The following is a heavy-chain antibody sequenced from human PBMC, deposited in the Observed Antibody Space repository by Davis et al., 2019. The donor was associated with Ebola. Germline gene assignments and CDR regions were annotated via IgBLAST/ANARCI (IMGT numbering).Heavy chain of an antibody. D-gene: IGHD6-13*01. Sequence: SETLSLTCAVYGGSFSGYYWSWIRQSPGKGLEWIGEINHSGSTNYNPSLKSRVTISVDTSKNQFSLKLSSVTAADTAVYYCALAADYYYGMDVWGQGTTVTVSS. CDR1: GGSFSGYY. CDR3: ALAADYYYGMDV. J-gene: IGHJ6*02. V-gene: IGHV4-34*01. CDR2: INHSGST.